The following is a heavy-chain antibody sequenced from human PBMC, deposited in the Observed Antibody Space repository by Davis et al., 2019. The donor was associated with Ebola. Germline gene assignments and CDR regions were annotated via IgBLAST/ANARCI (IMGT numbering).Heavy chain of an antibody. CDR3: ARRMYYDFWSGYPYDAFDI. D-gene: IGHD3-3*01. J-gene: IGHJ3*02. CDR2: INHSGST. V-gene: IGHV4-34*01. Sequence: MPGGSLRLSCAVYGGSFSGYYWSWIRQPPGKGLEWIGEINHSGSTNYNPSLKSRVTISVDTSKNQFSLKLSSVTAADTAVYYCARRMYYDFWSGYPYDAFDIWGQGTMVTVSS. CDR1: GGSFSGYY.